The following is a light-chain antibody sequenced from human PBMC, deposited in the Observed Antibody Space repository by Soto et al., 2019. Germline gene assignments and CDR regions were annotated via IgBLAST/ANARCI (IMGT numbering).Light chain of an antibody. V-gene: IGKV1-12*01. CDR2: SAS. CDR1: QDIGVR. Sequence: DIHMTQSQSFVSASIGYRVTITCRASQDIGVRLAWFQQKPGKAPKYLIQSASSLQSGVPSTFSGSGSGTDFTLTINSLHPEDFATYYCLQVYNFPRTFGQGTKVDIK. CDR3: LQVYNFPRT. J-gene: IGKJ1*01.